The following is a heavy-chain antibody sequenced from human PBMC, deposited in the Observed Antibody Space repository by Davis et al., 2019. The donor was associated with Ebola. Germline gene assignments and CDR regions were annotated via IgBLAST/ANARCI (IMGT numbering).Heavy chain of an antibody. V-gene: IGHV1-69*04. J-gene: IGHJ6*02. CDR3: ARVPKYYYYYYGMDV. CDR1: GGTFSSYA. Sequence: AASVKVSCKASGGTFSSYAISWVRQAPGQGLEVMGRIIPILGIANYAQKSQCRVTITADKSTGTDYMELSSLRSEDTAVYYCARVPKYYYYYYGMDVWGQETTVTVSS. CDR2: IIPILGIA.